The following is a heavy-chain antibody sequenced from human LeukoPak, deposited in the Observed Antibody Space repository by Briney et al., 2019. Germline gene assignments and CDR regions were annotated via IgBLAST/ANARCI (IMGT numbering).Heavy chain of an antibody. CDR1: GGSINNYY. D-gene: IGHD3-22*01. CDR3: ARYYYDSSGYLDYFDY. J-gene: IGHJ4*02. V-gene: IGHV4-59*01. Sequence: SETLSLTCTVSGGSINNYYWSWIRQPPGKGLEWIGYIYYSGSTNYNPSLKSRVTISVDTSKNQFSLKLSSVTAADTAVYYCARYYYDSSGYLDYFDYWGQGTLVTVSS. CDR2: IYYSGST.